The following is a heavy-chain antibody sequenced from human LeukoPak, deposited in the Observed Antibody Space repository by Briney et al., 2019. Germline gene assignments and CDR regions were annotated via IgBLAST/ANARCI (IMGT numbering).Heavy chain of an antibody. D-gene: IGHD2-15*01. J-gene: IGHJ6*03. CDR3: ARHRQDVYYYMDV. Sequence: SETLSLTCSVSGGSITSLSSYWGWVRQSPGKGLEWIGTAHQSGTTYYNPSLETRVTISIDTSKSQFSLRLNSLTAADTAVYYCARHRQDVYYYMDVWGKGTTVTVSS. CDR2: AHQSGTT. V-gene: IGHV4-39*01. CDR1: GGSITSLSSY.